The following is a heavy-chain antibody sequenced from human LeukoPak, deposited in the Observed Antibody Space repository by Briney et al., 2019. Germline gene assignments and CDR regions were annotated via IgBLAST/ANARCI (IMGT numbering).Heavy chain of an antibody. CDR2: IYYSGST. CDR1: GGSISSYY. D-gene: IGHD6-13*01. Sequence: SETLSLTCTVSGGSISSYYWSWIRQPPGKGLEWIGYIYYSGSTNYNPSLKSRVTISVDTSKNQFSLKLSSVTAADTAVYYCARDLQSSSWSLFDYWGQGTLVTVSS. CDR3: ARDLQSSSWSLFDY. J-gene: IGHJ4*02. V-gene: IGHV4-59*01.